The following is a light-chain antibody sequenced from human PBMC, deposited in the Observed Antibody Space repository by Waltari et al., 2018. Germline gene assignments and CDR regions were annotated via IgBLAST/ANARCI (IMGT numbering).Light chain of an antibody. V-gene: IGKV3-20*01. J-gene: IGKJ1*01. CDR3: QHYVRLPAT. CDR1: QGVSRA. CDR2: GAS. Sequence: SCRASQGVSRALAWDQQKPGQAPRLLIYGASSRATDIPDRFSGSGSGTDFSLTISRLEPEDFAVYYCQHYVRLPATFGQGTKVEIK.